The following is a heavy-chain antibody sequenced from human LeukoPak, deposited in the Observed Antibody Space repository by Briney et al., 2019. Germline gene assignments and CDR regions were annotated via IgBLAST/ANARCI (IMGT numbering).Heavy chain of an antibody. CDR2: INPNSGGT. Sequence: ASVKVSCKASGYTFTGYYTHWVRQAPGQGLEWMGWINPNSGGTNYAQKFQGRVTMTRDTSISTAYMELSRLRSDDTAVYYCARELCGYCSSTSAPDYYGMDVWGQGTTVTVSS. V-gene: IGHV1-2*02. D-gene: IGHD2-2*03. CDR1: GYTFTGYY. CDR3: ARELCGYCSSTSAPDYYGMDV. J-gene: IGHJ6*02.